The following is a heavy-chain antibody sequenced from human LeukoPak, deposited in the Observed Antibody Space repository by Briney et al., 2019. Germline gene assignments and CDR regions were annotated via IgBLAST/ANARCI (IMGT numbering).Heavy chain of an antibody. D-gene: IGHD2-15*01. V-gene: IGHV3-53*01. Sequence: GGSLRLSCSASGFTIFTNRMMWLRQAPGKGLEWVSVLYSDGNTKYADSVQGRFTISRDNSKNTLYLEMNSLSPDDTAVYYCARGVGPLAANTLAYWGQGTLVTVSS. CDR3: ARGVGPLAANTLAY. J-gene: IGHJ4*02. CDR2: LYSDGNT. CDR1: GFTIFTNR.